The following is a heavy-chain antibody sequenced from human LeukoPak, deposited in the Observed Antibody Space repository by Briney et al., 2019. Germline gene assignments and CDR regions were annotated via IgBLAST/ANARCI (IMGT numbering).Heavy chain of an antibody. V-gene: IGHV4-59*01. Sequence: KPSETLSLTCTVSGGSISSYYWSWIRQPPGKGLEWIGYIYYSGSTNYNPSLKSRVTISVDTSKNQFSLKLSSVTAVDTAVYYCAREGTYYDSSGYSEDAFDIWGQGTMVTVSS. CDR2: IYYSGST. CDR3: AREGTYYDSSGYSEDAFDI. CDR1: GGSISSYY. D-gene: IGHD3-22*01. J-gene: IGHJ3*02.